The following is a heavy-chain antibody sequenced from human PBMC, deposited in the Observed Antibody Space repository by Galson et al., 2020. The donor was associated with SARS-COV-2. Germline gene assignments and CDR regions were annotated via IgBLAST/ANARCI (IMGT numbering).Heavy chain of an antibody. CDR1: GVSISTSSDY. CDR2: ISYTGST. V-gene: IGHV4-39*01. J-gene: IGHJ6*03. CDR3: ARRKYYNYYMDV. Sequence: SETLSLTCTVSGVSISTSSDYWGWIRQPPGKGLEWIGTISYTGSTYYNPSLKSRVFISVDTSKNQFSLTLSSVTAADTGVYYCARRKYYNYYMDVWGKGTTVTISS.